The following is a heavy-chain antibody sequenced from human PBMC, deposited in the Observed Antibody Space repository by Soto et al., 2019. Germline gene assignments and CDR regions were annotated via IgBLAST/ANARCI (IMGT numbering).Heavy chain of an antibody. J-gene: IGHJ3*02. CDR1: GYTFTSYW. Sequence: GASLKISCKGSGYTFTSYWIGWVRQVPGKGLEWMGIIYPGDSDTRYSPSFQGQVTMSADKSISTAYLQWSSLKASDTAMYFCARDRYYDSSGYDSGGFDIWGQGTMVTVSS. V-gene: IGHV5-51*01. CDR3: ARDRYYDSSGYDSGGFDI. CDR2: IYPGDSDT. D-gene: IGHD3-22*01.